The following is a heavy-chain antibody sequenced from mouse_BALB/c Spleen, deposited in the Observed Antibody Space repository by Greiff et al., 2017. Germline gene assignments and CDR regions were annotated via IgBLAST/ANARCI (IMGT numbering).Heavy chain of an antibody. CDR3: ARRDYYGSSWDY. V-gene: IGHV5-6-2*01. CDR2: INSNGGST. Sequence: EVKLMESGGGLVKLGGSLKLSCAASGFTFSSYYMSWVRQTPEKRLELVAAINSNGGSTYYPDTVKGRFTISRDNAKNTLYLQMSSLKSEDTALYYCARRDYYGSSWDYWGQGTLVTVSA. D-gene: IGHD1-1*01. J-gene: IGHJ3*01. CDR1: GFTFSSYY.